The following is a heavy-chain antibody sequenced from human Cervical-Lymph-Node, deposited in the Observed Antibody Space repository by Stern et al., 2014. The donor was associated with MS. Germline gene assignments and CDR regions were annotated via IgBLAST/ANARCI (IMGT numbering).Heavy chain of an antibody. Sequence: VQLVESGAEVKKPESSVKVSCKASGGSFSSLDISWVRQAPGQRLEWLGEISPMFGVAKYAQNFQGRVTFTADESTSTAYMELSSLRSEDTAVYYCARHQGGIAANWGQGTLVTVSS. CDR1: GGSFSSLD. V-gene: IGHV1-69*01. J-gene: IGHJ4*02. D-gene: IGHD6-13*01. CDR2: ISPMFGVA. CDR3: ARHQGGIAAN.